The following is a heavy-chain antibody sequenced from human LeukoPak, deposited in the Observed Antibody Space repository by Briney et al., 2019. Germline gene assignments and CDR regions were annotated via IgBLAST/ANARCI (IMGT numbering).Heavy chain of an antibody. CDR1: GYSFTSYW. CDR3: ARPPSRGYSSSFEY. CDR2: IYPDESNI. J-gene: IGHJ4*02. D-gene: IGHD2-2*03. Sequence: GESLKISCKGSGYSFTSYWIGWVRQMPGKGLEWMGIIYPDESNIRYSPSFQGQVSISADKSISTAYLQWSSLKASDTAMYYCARPPSRGYSSSFEYWGQGTLVTVSS. V-gene: IGHV5-51*01.